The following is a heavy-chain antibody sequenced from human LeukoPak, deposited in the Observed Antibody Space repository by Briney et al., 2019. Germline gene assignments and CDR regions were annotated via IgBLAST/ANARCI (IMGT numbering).Heavy chain of an antibody. D-gene: IGHD2-2*01. V-gene: IGHV3-30*18. CDR2: ISYDGSNK. CDR3: AKRGEGLGCSGTSCRNYFDY. CDR1: GFTFSSYG. Sequence: GRSLRLSCAASGFTFSSYGMHWVRQAPGKGLEWVAVISYDGSNKYYADSVKGRFTTSRDNSKNTAYLQMSSLRPEDTAVYYCAKRGEGLGCSGTSCRNYFDYCGQGALVTVSS. J-gene: IGHJ4*02.